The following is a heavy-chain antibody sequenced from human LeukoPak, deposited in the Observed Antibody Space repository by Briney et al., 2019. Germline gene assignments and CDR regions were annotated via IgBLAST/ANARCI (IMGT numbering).Heavy chain of an antibody. Sequence: SETLSLTCAVYGGSFSGHYWSWIRQPPGKGLEWIGEINHSGSTNYNPSLKSRVTISVDTSKNQFSLKLSSVTAADTAVYYCARELFYYDILTGYYRGAFDIWGQGTTVTVSS. CDR2: INHSGST. D-gene: IGHD3-9*01. CDR1: GGSFSGHY. V-gene: IGHV4-34*01. CDR3: ARELFYYDILTGYYRGAFDI. J-gene: IGHJ3*02.